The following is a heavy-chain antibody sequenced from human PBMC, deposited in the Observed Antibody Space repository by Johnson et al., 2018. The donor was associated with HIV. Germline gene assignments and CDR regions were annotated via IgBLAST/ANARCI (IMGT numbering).Heavy chain of an antibody. J-gene: IGHJ3*02. D-gene: IGHD6-13*01. CDR2: INSDGSST. V-gene: IGHV3-74*02. CDR1: GFTFSSYG. CDR3: ARGKGAAVGLDAFDI. Sequence: VQLVESGGGVVQPGRSLRLSCAASGFTFSSYGMHWVRQAPGKGLVWVSRINSDGSSTSYADSMKGRFTISRDNARNSLYLQMNSLRAEDTALYFCARGKGAAVGLDAFDIWGQGTMVTVSS.